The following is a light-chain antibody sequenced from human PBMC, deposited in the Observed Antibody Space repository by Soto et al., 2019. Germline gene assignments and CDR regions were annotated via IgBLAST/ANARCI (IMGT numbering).Light chain of an antibody. CDR1: QSIRRPF. CDR3: GSDEWT. V-gene: IGKV3-20*01. CDR2: GSS. J-gene: IGKJ1*01. Sequence: EIELTQSPSTLSLSPGERATLSCRASQSIRRPFLAWYQQKPGQAPMLFIHGSSIRATVIPDRFSGSGAGTDFTLTLSRLDPADFAVYYCGSDEWTFGQGTKVE.